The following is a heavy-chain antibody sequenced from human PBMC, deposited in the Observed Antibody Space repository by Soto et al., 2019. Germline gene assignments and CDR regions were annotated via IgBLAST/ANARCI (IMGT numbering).Heavy chain of an antibody. V-gene: IGHV3-30*03. CDR3: AIQPRPSIVGAPKFDY. Sequence: GGSLSLSCAASGFTFSSYGMHWVRQAPGKGLEWVAVMSYDGSNKYYADSVKGRFTISRDNSKNTLYLQMNSLRAEDTAVYYCAIQPRPSIVGAPKFDYWGQGTLVTVSS. CDR2: MSYDGSNK. CDR1: GFTFSSYG. J-gene: IGHJ4*02. D-gene: IGHD1-26*01.